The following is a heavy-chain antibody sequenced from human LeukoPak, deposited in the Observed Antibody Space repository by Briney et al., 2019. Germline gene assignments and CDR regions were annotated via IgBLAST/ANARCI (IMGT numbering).Heavy chain of an antibody. CDR3: ASYYYDSSGEFDY. D-gene: IGHD3-22*01. V-gene: IGHV1-8*01. CDR1: GYTFTSYD. J-gene: IGHJ4*02. Sequence: GASVKVSCKASGYTFTSYDINWVRQGTGQGLECMGWMNPNSGNTGYAQKFQGRVTMTRNTSISTAYMELSSLRSEDTAVYYCASYYYDSSGEFDYWGQGTLVTVSS. CDR2: MNPNSGNT.